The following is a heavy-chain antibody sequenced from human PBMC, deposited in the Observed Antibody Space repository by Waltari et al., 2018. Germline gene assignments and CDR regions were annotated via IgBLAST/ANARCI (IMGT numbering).Heavy chain of an antibody. D-gene: IGHD3-3*01. V-gene: IGHV3-7*03. CDR3: AKAAKFLEWFADY. CDR1: GFTFSNYW. CDR2: IKQDGSEK. J-gene: IGHJ4*02. Sequence: EVQLVESGGGLVQPGGPLRLSCAASGFTFSNYWMSWVRQAPGKGLEWVANIKQDGSEKYYVDSVKGRFTISRDNAKNTLYLQMNILRAEDTAVYYCAKAAKFLEWFADYWGQGTLVTVSS.